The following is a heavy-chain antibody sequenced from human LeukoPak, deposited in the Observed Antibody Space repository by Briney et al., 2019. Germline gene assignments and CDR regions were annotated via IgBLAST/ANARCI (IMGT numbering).Heavy chain of an antibody. CDR3: ARATYGSGSYGDY. CDR2: INPNSGGT. CDR1: GYTFTGYY. V-gene: IGHV1-2*02. D-gene: IGHD3-10*01. J-gene: IGHJ4*02. Sequence: ASVKVSCKASGYTFTGYYMHWVRQAPGQGLEWMGWINPNSGGTNYAQKFQGRVTMTRDTSISTAYMELSGLRSDDTAVYYCARATYGSGSYGDYWGQGTLVTVSS.